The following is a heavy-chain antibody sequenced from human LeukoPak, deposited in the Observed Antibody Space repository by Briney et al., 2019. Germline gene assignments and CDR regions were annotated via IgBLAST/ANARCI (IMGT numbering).Heavy chain of an antibody. CDR2: ISAYNGNT. Sequence: GASVKVSCKASGYTFTSYGISWVRQAPGQGLEWMGWISAYNGNTNYAQKLQGRVTMTTDTSTSTAYMELRSLRSDDTAVYYCARDLYSSSLGYFDLWGRGTLVTVSS. V-gene: IGHV1-18*01. D-gene: IGHD6-13*01. J-gene: IGHJ2*01. CDR1: GYTFTSYG. CDR3: ARDLYSSSLGYFDL.